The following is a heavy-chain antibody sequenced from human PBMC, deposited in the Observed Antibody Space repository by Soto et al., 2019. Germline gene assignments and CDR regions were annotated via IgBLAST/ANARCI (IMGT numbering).Heavy chain of an antibody. CDR1: GYTFSSYG. V-gene: IGHV1-3*01. Sequence: ASVNVSFTASGYTFSSYGVHWVRQAPGQRLEWMGWINAGNGNTKYSQKSQGRVTINRDTSASTAYMELSRLRSEDTAVYYCARDGAVAGSINFDYWGQGTLVTVSS. CDR2: INAGNGNT. CDR3: ARDGAVAGSINFDY. D-gene: IGHD6-19*01. J-gene: IGHJ4*02.